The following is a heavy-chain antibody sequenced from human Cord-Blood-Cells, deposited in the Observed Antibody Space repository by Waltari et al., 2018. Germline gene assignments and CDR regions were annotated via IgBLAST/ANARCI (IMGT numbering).Heavy chain of an antibody. J-gene: IGHJ4*02. CDR1: GFTFSSYG. CDR2: IWYDGSNK. Sequence: QVQLVESGGGVVQPGRSLRLSCAASGFTFSSYGMHWVRQAPGKGLGWVAVIWYDGSNKYYADSGKGRFTIYRDNSKNTLYLQMNSLRAEDTAVYYCARHAVAAAAYDYWGQGTLVTVSS. D-gene: IGHD6-13*01. CDR3: ARHAVAAAAYDY. V-gene: IGHV3-33*01.